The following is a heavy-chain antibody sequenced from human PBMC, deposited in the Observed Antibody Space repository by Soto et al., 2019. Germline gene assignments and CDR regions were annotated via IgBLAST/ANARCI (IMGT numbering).Heavy chain of an antibody. V-gene: IGHV3-30-3*01. Sequence: GGSLRLSCAASGFTFSSYAMHWVRQAPGKGLEWVAVISYDGSNKYYADSVKGRFTISRDNSKNTLYLQMNSLRAEDTAVYYCARLSRMTPGDYYYGMDVWGQGTTVTVSS. J-gene: IGHJ6*02. CDR1: GFTFSSYA. CDR3: ARLSRMTPGDYYYGMDV. CDR2: ISYDGSNK. D-gene: IGHD4-17*01.